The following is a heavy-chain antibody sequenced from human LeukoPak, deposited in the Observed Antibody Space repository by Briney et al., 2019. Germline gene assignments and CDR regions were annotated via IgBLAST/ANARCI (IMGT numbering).Heavy chain of an antibody. Sequence: ASVKVSCKTSGYTFSGYGISWVRQAPGHGLEWMGWITGNNGNTNYAPSLQGRITMTTDTSTNTAYMELTSLKSDDTAVYYCARDQRNSGSYRFEYWGQGTLVTVSS. D-gene: IGHD1-26*01. CDR1: GYTFSGYG. J-gene: IGHJ4*02. CDR3: ARDQRNSGSYRFEY. CDR2: ITGNNGNT. V-gene: IGHV1-18*01.